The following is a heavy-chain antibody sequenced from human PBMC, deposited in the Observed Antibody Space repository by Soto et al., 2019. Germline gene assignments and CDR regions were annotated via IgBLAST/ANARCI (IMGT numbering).Heavy chain of an antibody. CDR1: GGSISSSSYY. CDR3: ARRLDMVRGVIAVDYYYYMDV. D-gene: IGHD3-10*01. CDR2: IYYSGST. Sequence: KPSETLSLTCTVSGGSISSSSYYWGWIRQPPGKGLEWIGSIYYSGSTYYNPSLKSRVTISVDTSKNQFSLKLSSVTTADTAVYYCARRLDMVRGVIAVDYYYYMDVWGKGTTVTVSS. J-gene: IGHJ6*03. V-gene: IGHV4-39*01.